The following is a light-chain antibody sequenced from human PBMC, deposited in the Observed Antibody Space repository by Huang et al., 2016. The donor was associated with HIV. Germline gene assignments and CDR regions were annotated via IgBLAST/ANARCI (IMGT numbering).Light chain of an antibody. V-gene: IGKV4-1*01. CDR2: WAA. Sequence: DIVMTQSPDSLAVSLGERATINCKSSQSVLYSPNNKNYLAWYQQKPGQPPKLLIYWAATRESGVPDRFSGSGSGTDFTLTISSLQAEDMAVYYCQQYYSPPYTFGQGTKLEIK. CDR1: QSVLYSPNNKNY. CDR3: QQYYSPPYT. J-gene: IGKJ2*01.